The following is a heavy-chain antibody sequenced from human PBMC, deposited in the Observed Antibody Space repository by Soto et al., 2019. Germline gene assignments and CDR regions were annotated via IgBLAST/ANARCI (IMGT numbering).Heavy chain of an antibody. V-gene: IGHV3-23*01. Sequence: SXRLSLATSGIMFSSYTMSWVRQTPGKGLEWVASITATGDRTYYADSVTGRFTISRDNSKKTHYLQMTSLRAEDTAMYYCATMNGYFEYWGQGTPATVS. CDR3: ATMNGYFEY. CDR2: ITATGDRT. J-gene: IGHJ4*02. D-gene: IGHD3-22*01. CDR1: GIMFSSYT.